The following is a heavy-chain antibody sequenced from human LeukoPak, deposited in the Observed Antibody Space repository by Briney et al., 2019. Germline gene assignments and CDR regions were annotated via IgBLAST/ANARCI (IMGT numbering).Heavy chain of an antibody. Sequence: ASVTVTCTASGYTFTSYGISWGRQAPGQGLEWMGWIRYYNGNLNYEQKLQGRVTMTTDTSTNTAFMELRSLRSDDTAVYYCARDLTVVTPDAFDIWGQGTMVTVSS. CDR2: IRYYNGNL. D-gene: IGHD4-23*01. V-gene: IGHV1-18*01. CDR3: ARDLTVVTPDAFDI. CDR1: GYTFTSYG. J-gene: IGHJ3*02.